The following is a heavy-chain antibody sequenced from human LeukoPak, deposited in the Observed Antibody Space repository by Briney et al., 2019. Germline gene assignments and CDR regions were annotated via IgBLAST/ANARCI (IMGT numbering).Heavy chain of an antibody. CDR2: ISWNSGSL. Sequence: GRSLRLSCAASGFTFDDYAMCWVRQAPGKGLEWVSGISWNSGSLDYADSVKGRFTISRDKAKNSLYLQMNSLRAQDTDLYYCAKDDKKRYFDWLSYLQHWGQGTLVTVSS. CDR3: AKDDKKRYFDWLSYLQH. D-gene: IGHD3-9*01. CDR1: GFTFDDYA. V-gene: IGHV3-9*01. J-gene: IGHJ1*01.